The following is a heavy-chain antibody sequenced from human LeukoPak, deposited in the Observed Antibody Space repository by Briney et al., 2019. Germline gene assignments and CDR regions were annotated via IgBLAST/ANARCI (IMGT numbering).Heavy chain of an antibody. CDR1: GFTFTGYY. V-gene: IGHV1-2*02. D-gene: IGHD3-10*01. CDR2: INPNSGGT. J-gene: IGHJ5*02. CDR3: ARGRYYYGSGSYYNVSYWFDP. Sequence: ASVKVSCKASGFTFTGYYMHWVRQAPGQGLEWMGWINPNSGGTNYAQKFQGRVTMTRDTSISTAYMELSRLRSDDTAVYYCARGRYYYGSGSYYNVSYWFDPWGQGTLVTVSS.